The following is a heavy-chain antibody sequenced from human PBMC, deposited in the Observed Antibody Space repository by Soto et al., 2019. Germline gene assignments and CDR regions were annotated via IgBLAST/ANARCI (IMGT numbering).Heavy chain of an antibody. CDR1: GYTFTSSD. Sequence: QVQLVQSGAEVKKPGASVKVSCKASGYTFTSSDINWVRQATGQGLEWMGWINPNSGNTGYAQKCQGRGTMNRNTARSTAYMELSSLRSEDTAVYYCARDLHAGYSSGWGDFDYWGQGTLVTVSS. D-gene: IGHD6-19*01. CDR2: INPNSGNT. J-gene: IGHJ4*02. CDR3: ARDLHAGYSSGWGDFDY. V-gene: IGHV1-8*01.